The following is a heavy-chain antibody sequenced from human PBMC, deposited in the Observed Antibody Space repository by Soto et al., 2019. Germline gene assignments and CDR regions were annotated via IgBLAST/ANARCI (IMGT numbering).Heavy chain of an antibody. CDR1: GYTFTSYA. D-gene: IGHD2-15*01. J-gene: IGHJ4*02. CDR3: ARSLQPHPYFDY. Sequence: QVQLVQSGAEVKKPGASVKVSCKASGYTFTSYARHWLRQAPGQRLEWRGWINAGNGNTKYSQKFQGRVTITRDTSASTAYMELSSLRSEDTAVYYCARSLQPHPYFDYWGQGTLVTVSS. CDR2: INAGNGNT. V-gene: IGHV1-3*01.